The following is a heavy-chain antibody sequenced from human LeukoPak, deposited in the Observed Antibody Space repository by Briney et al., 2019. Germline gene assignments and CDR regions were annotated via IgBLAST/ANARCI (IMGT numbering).Heavy chain of an antibody. CDR1: GYTFTSYY. CDR3: ARDVPYYDSSGYYQPTHFDY. V-gene: IGHV1-46*01. Sequence: ASVKVSCKASGYTFTSYYMHWVRQAPGQGLEWMGIINPSGGNTSYAQKFQGRVTMTRDTSTSTVYMELSSLRSEDTAVYYCARDVPYYDSSGYYQPTHFDYWGQGTLVTVSS. J-gene: IGHJ4*02. CDR2: INPSGGNT. D-gene: IGHD3-22*01.